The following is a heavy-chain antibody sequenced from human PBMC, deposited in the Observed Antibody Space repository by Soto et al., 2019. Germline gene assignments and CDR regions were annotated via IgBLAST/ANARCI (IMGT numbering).Heavy chain of an antibody. D-gene: IGHD4-17*01. CDR1: GFSFRNYG. CDR3: EKTGRDLGDPPNDY. V-gene: IGHV3-30*18. Sequence: QVQLVESGGGVVQPGRSLRLSCEASGFSFRNYGMHWVRQAPGKGLEWVAVISFDGNTKYYADSVKGRFTISRDNSKNTLYMKMNSLRGDDTDVYYCEKTGRDLGDPPNDYWGQGVLVTVSS. J-gene: IGHJ4*02. CDR2: ISFDGNTK.